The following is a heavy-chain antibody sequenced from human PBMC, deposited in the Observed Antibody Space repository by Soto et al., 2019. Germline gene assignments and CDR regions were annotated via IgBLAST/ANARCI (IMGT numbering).Heavy chain of an antibody. CDR1: GFTFFAYG. Sequence: EVQLVESGGGLVQPGGSLRLSCAASGFTFFAYGIHWVRQVPGKGLVWVSRINSYGSHTSYADSVRGRFTISRDNSKNTVTMKMNSLTAEEPAVYYCAREGDYGDYSEENWGDSWGQGRLVTVYS. D-gene: IGHD4-17*01. CDR3: AREGDYGDYSEENWGDS. CDR2: INSYGSHT. V-gene: IGHV3-74*01. J-gene: IGHJ5*01.